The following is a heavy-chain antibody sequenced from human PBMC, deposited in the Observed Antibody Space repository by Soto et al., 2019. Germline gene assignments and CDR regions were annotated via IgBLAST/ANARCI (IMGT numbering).Heavy chain of an antibody. D-gene: IGHD3-16*02. Sequence: SETLSLTCAVYGGSFSGYYWSWIRQPPGKGLEWIGEINHSGSTNYNPSLKSRVTISVDTSKNQFSLKLSSVTAADTAVYYCARVLYDYIWGSYRPSYYFDYWGQGTLVTVSS. CDR2: INHSGST. V-gene: IGHV4-34*01. CDR1: GGSFSGYY. CDR3: ARVLYDYIWGSYRPSYYFDY. J-gene: IGHJ4*02.